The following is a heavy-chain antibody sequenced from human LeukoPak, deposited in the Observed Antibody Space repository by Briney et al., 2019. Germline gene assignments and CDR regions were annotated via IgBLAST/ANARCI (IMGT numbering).Heavy chain of an antibody. CDR1: GFTFSSYA. CDR2: IGYTGDST. D-gene: IGHD4-23*01. Sequence: PGGSLRLSCAASGFTFSSYAMNWVRQAPGKGLEWVSGIGYTGDSTFYADSVKGRSTVSRDSSKDTLSLHMNSLRAEDTALYYCAKSPTVDAAFDIWGQGTMVTVSS. V-gene: IGHV3-23*01. J-gene: IGHJ3*02. CDR3: AKSPTVDAAFDI.